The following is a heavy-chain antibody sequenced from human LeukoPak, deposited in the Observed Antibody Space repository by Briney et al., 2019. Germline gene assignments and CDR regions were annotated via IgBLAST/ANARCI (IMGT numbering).Heavy chain of an antibody. CDR3: ARTTEGGYSNGYFYYYYMDV. CDR1: GGSISSYY. D-gene: IGHD4-11*01. J-gene: IGHJ6*03. V-gene: IGHV4-59*01. CDR2: IYYSGST. Sequence: SETLSLTCTVSGGSISSYYWSWIRQPPGKGLEWIGYIYYSGSTNYKSSLKSRVTISVDTSKNQFSLKLSSVTAADTAVYYCARTTEGGYSNGYFYYYYMDVWGRGTTVTISS.